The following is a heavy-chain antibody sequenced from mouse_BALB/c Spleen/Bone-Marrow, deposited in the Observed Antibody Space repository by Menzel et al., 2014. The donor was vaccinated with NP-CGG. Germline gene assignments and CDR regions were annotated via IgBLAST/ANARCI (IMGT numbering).Heavy chain of an antibody. D-gene: IGHD2-1*01. CDR2: ISNLAYSI. J-gene: IGHJ4*01. CDR3: ATIYYGNSYAMDY. V-gene: IGHV5-15*02. CDR1: GFTFSDYG. Sequence: EVMLVESGGGLVQPGGSRKLSCAASGFTFSDYGMAWVRQAPGKGPEWVAFISNLAYSIYYADTVTGRFTISRENAKNTLYLEMSSLRSEDPAMYYCATIYYGNSYAMDYWGQGTSVTVSS.